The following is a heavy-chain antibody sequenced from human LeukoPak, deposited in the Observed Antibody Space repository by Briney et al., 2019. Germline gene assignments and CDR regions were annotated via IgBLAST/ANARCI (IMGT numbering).Heavy chain of an antibody. CDR3: ARDAERVHDAFDI. V-gene: IGHV1-69*01. J-gene: IGHJ3*02. Sequence: ASVKVSRKASGGTFSSYAISWVRQAPGPGLEWMGGIIPIFGTANYAQKFQGRVTITADESTSTAYMELSSLRSEDTAVYYCARDAERVHDAFDIWGQGTMVTVSS. CDR2: IIPIFGTA. CDR1: GGTFSSYA.